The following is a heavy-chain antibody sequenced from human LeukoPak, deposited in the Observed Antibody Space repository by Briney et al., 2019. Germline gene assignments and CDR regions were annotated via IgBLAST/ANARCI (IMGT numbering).Heavy chain of an antibody. V-gene: IGHV4-30-4*07. CDR3: ARAPGREYAFDI. CDR2: IYYSGST. Sequence: NPSETLSLTCAVCGGSLSSGGYSWRWIRQPPGKGLEWIGYIYYSGSTYYHPSLKSRVTISVATSKTQFSLKLSSVTATDTAVYYCARAPGREYAFDIWGQGTMVTVSS. CDR1: GGSLSSGGYS. D-gene: IGHD1-26*01. J-gene: IGHJ3*02.